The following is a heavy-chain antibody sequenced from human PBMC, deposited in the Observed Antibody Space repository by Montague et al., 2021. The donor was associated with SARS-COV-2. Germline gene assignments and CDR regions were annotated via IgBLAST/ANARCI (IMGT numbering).Heavy chain of an antibody. D-gene: IGHD3-3*01. Sequence: SETLSLTCAVSGGSISSSNWWSWVCQPPGKGLEWIGEIYHSGSTNYNPSLKSRVTISVDKSKNQFFLKLSSVTAADTAVYYCARGYRRITIFGVVIYGAFDIWGQGTMVTVSS. CDR3: ARGYRRITIFGVVIYGAFDI. J-gene: IGHJ3*02. CDR2: IYHSGST. V-gene: IGHV4-4*02. CDR1: GGSISSSNW.